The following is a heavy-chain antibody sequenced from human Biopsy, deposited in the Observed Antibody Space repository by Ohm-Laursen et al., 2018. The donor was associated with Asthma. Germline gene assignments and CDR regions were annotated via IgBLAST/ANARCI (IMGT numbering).Heavy chain of an antibody. J-gene: IGHJ3*01. D-gene: IGHD3-9*01. CDR2: VNTGNGDT. CDR3: ARTYYDFLTGQVKDVFGV. V-gene: IGHV1-3*04. Sequence: ATVKISCKASGYNFISFAIHWVRQAPGQRLEWMGWVNTGNGDTKYSQKFQGRVTITRDTSASTAYMGLRRLRSEDTATYYCARTYYDFLTGQVKDVFGVWGQGTMVTVSS. CDR1: GYNFISFA.